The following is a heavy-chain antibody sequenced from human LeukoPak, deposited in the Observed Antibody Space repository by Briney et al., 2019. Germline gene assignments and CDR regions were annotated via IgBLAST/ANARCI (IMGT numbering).Heavy chain of an antibody. J-gene: IGHJ3*02. CDR2: ISDSGGST. CDR1: GFTFSTYG. V-gene: IGHV3-23*01. Sequence: PGGSLRLSCAASGFTFSTYGMSWVRQAPGKGLEWVSGISDSGGSTYYADSVKGRFTISRDNSKNTLYLQMNSLRADDTAVYYCARGSCSNIRCHDAFDIWGQGTMVTVSS. CDR3: ARGSCSNIRCHDAFDI. D-gene: IGHD2-2*01.